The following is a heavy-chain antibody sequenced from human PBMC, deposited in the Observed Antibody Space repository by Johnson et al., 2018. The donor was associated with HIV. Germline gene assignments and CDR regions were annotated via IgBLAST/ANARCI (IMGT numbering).Heavy chain of an antibody. CDR3: ARDAIRFGGVEFGESVGDAFDI. CDR2: IYSGGRT. V-gene: IGHV3-53*01. Sequence: EVQLVESGGGLIQPGGSLRLSCAASEFTVSSNYMSWVRQAPGKGLEWVSVIYSGGRTFYADPVKGRLTISRDNSKNTLYLQMNSLRAEDTAVYYCARDAIRFGGVEFGESVGDAFDIWGQGTMVTVSS. D-gene: IGHD3-16*01. J-gene: IGHJ3*02. CDR1: EFTVSSNY.